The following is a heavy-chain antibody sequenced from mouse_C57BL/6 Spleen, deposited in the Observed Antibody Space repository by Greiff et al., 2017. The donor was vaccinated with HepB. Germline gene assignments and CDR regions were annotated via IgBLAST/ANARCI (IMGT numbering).Heavy chain of an antibody. CDR1: GYTFTSYW. Sequence: QVQLKQSGAELVKPGASVKMSCKASGYTFTSYWITWVKQRPGQGLEWIGDIYPGSGSTNYNEKFKSKATLTVDTSSSTAYMQLSSLTSEDSAVYYCASNKDYAMDYWGQGTSVTVSS. CDR3: ASNKDYAMDY. J-gene: IGHJ4*01. CDR2: IYPGSGST. V-gene: IGHV1-55*01. D-gene: IGHD4-1*01.